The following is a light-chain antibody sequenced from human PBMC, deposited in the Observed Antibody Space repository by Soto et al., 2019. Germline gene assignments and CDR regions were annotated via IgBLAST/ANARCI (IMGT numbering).Light chain of an antibody. CDR1: QTISSW. J-gene: IGKJ1*01. Sequence: DIQMTQSPSSLSGTVGDRVTIPCRASQTISSWLAWYQQKPGKAPKLLIYKASTLKSGVPSRFSGSGSGTEFTLTISSLQPDDVATYYCQHYNSYSEAFGQGTKV. CDR3: QHYNSYSEA. CDR2: KAS. V-gene: IGKV1-5*03.